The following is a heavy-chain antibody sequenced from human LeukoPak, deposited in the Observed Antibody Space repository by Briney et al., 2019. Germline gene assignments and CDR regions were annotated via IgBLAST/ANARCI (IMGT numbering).Heavy chain of an antibody. Sequence: SVKVSCKASGFTFTSSAMQWVRQARGQRLEWIGWIVVGSGNTNYAQKFQERVTITRDMSTSTAYMELSSLRSEDTAVYYCARAIAGRPKRGYYYYMDVWGKGTTVTVSS. CDR1: GFTFTSSA. CDR2: IVVGSGNT. D-gene: IGHD6-6*01. V-gene: IGHV1-58*02. J-gene: IGHJ6*03. CDR3: ARAIAGRPKRGYYYYMDV.